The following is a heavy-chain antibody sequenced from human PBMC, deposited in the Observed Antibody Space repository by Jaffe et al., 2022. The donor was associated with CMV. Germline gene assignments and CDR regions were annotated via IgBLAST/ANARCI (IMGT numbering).Heavy chain of an antibody. CDR1: GGSISSSSYY. CDR3: ARTDYDFWSGYYTYYYYYMDV. Sequence: QLQLQESGPGLVKPSETLSLTCTVSGGSISSSSYYWGWIRQPPGKGLEWIGSIYYSGSTYYNPSLKSRVTISVDTSKNQFSLKLSSVTAADTAVYYCARTDYDFWSGYYTYYYYYMDVWGKGTTVTVSS. D-gene: IGHD3-3*01. CDR2: IYYSGST. V-gene: IGHV4-39*01. J-gene: IGHJ6*03.